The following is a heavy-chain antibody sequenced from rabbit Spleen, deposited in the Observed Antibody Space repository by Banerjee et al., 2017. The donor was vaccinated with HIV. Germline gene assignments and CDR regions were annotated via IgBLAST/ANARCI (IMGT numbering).Heavy chain of an antibody. CDR3: ARDLVAVIGWNFNL. CDR2: IYSGIGGNI. CDR1: GFSFSSSYY. J-gene: IGHJ4*01. Sequence: QSVEESGGDVVRRRASLTLTCTASGFSFSSSYYMFWVGQAPGKGLEWIACIYSGIGGNIYYASWAKRRFTVSDTSSTTVTLQMASLTAAATATYVSARDLVAVIGWNFNLWGPGTLVTVS. V-gene: IGHV1S40*01. D-gene: IGHD1-1*01.